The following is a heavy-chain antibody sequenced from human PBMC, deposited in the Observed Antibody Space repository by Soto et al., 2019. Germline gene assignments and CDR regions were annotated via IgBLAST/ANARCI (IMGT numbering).Heavy chain of an antibody. CDR3: ARVERGTATTVVDAFDI. CDR1: GGFVTSGSYY. J-gene: IGHJ3*02. CDR2: MSHSGGT. V-gene: IGHV4-34*01. D-gene: IGHD1-1*01. Sequence: QVQLQQWGAGLLKPSETLSLTCAVYGGFVTSGSYYWSWIRQPPGKGLEWIGEMSHSGGTHFKQSLKSRVTISVDTSKNQFTLKMSSVTAADTALYYCARVERGTATTVVDAFDIWGPGTMVTVSS.